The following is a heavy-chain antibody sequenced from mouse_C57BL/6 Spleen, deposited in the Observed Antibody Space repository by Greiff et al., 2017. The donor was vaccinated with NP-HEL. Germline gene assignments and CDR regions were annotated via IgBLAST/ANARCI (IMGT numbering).Heavy chain of an antibody. V-gene: IGHV1-55*01. CDR1: GYTFTSYW. J-gene: IGHJ2*01. CDR2: IYPGSGST. Sequence: QVQLQQPGAELVKPGASVKMSCKASGYTFTSYWITWVKQRPGQGLEWIGDIYPGSGSTNYNEKFKSKATLTVDTSSSTAYMQLSSLTSEDSAVYYCARLRGYYYGSSYGGFDYWGQGTTLTVSS. CDR3: ARLRGYYYGSSYGGFDY. D-gene: IGHD1-1*01.